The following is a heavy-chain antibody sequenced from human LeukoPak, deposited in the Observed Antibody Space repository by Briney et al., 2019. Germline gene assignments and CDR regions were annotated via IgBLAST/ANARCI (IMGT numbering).Heavy chain of an antibody. J-gene: IGHJ5*02. D-gene: IGHD3-10*01. Sequence: PGGSLRLSCEASGFTFSSYGMHWVRQAPGKGLEWVAVISSFAGTTTYYADSVKGRFTISRDNSNNVFYLQMNSLRTEDAAVYYCTREGRSSFSGWFDPWGKGTLVTVSS. CDR2: ISSFAGTTT. CDR1: GFTFSSYG. V-gene: IGHV3-30*03. CDR3: TREGRSSFSGWFDP.